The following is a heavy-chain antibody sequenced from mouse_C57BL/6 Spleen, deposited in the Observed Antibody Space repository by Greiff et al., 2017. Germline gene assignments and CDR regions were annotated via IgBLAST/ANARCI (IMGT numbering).Heavy chain of an antibody. CDR3: ARLLRWYFDV. D-gene: IGHD1-1*01. CDR2: IYPGDGDT. CDR1: GYAFSSYW. J-gene: IGHJ1*03. Sequence: VKLMESGAELVKPGASVKISCKASGYAFSSYWMNWVKQRPGKGLEWIGQIYPGDGDTNYNGKFKGKATLTADKSSSTAYMQLSSLTSEDSAVYFCARLLRWYFDVWGTGTTVTVSS. V-gene: IGHV1-80*01.